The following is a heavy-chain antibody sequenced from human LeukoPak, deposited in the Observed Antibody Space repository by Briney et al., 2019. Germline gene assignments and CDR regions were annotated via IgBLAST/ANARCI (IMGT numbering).Heavy chain of an antibody. D-gene: IGHD6-19*01. V-gene: IGHV3-23*01. Sequence: GGPVTLPCALWGFTYYRFAMLGPPPAREEGRVGVSHIRGSVGSPYYADSVKGELTISRDNTNNSLYLQMSSLRGDDTPVYYCAKLRDNSSGVGRYFDYWGQGALLTVSS. CDR1: GFTYYRFA. J-gene: IGHJ4*02. CDR2: IRGSVGSP. CDR3: AKLRDNSSGVGRYFDY.